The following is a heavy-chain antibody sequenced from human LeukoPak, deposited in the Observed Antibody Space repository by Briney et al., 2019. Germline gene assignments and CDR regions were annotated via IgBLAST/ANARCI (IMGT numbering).Heavy chain of an antibody. CDR3: AREIRRFLEWYSDY. J-gene: IGHJ4*02. CDR1: GYTFTSYG. CDR2: ISAYNGNT. Sequence: ASVKVSCKASGYTFTSYGMMWVRQARAQGLEGMGWISAYNGNTNYAQKLQGRVTMTTDTSTSTAYMELRSLRSDDTAVYYCAREIRRFLEWYSDYWGQGTLVTVSS. V-gene: IGHV1-18*01. D-gene: IGHD3-3*01.